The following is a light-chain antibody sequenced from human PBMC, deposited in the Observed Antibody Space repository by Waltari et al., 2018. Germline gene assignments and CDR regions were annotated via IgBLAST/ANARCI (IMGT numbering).Light chain of an antibody. Sequence: QSVVTQSPSASGPPGQRGTIPCSGSSPNLGSKTVNWYQHLPGTAPKLLIHNNNQRPSGVPDRFSGSKSDTSASLAISGLQSEDEAEYYCAVWDDSLNGWMFGGGTKLTVL. CDR2: NNN. CDR3: AVWDDSLNGWM. J-gene: IGLJ3*02. V-gene: IGLV1-44*01. CDR1: SPNLGSKT.